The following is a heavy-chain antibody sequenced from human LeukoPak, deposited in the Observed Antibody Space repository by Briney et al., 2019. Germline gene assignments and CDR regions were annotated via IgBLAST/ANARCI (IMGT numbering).Heavy chain of an antibody. CDR3: ARRKIFQYKYSSGWKWYFDL. CDR1: GGSISSYY. V-gene: IGHV4-59*12. CDR2: IYYSGST. J-gene: IGHJ2*01. Sequence: SETLSLTCTVSGGSISSYYWSWIRQPPGKGLEWIGYIYYSGSTNYNPSLKSRVTISVDTSKNQFSLKLSSVTAADTAVYYCARRKIFQYKYSSGWKWYFDLWGRGTLVTVSS. D-gene: IGHD6-19*01.